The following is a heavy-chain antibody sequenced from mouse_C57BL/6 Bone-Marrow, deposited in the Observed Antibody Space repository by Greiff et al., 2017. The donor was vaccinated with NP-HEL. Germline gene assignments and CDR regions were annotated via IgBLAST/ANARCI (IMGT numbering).Heavy chain of an antibody. D-gene: IGHD1-1*01. CDR2: IYPGDGDT. CDR3: ARRGYGSSPDY. J-gene: IGHJ2*01. V-gene: IGHV1-82*01. CDR1: GYAFSSSW. Sequence: QVQLKESGPELVKPGASVKISCKASGYAFSSSWMNWVKQRPGKGLEWIGRIYPGDGDTNYNGKFKGKATLTADKSSSTAYMQLSSLTSEDSAVYFCARRGYGSSPDYWGQGTTLTVSS.